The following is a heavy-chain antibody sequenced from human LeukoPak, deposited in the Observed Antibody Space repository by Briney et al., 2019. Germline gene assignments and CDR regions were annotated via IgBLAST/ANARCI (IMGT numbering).Heavy chain of an antibody. V-gene: IGHV3-33*06. CDR2: IGYDGSNK. CDR1: GLTLSSYG. Sequence: GGSLRLSCAASGLTLSSYGMHWFGKAPGKGLEWVAVIGYDGSNKYYADSVKGRFTISRDNSKNTLYLQMNSLRAEDTAVYYCAKAILGYCSGGSGSYFDYWGQGTLVTVSS. D-gene: IGHD2-15*01. CDR3: AKAILGYCSGGSGSYFDY. J-gene: IGHJ4*02.